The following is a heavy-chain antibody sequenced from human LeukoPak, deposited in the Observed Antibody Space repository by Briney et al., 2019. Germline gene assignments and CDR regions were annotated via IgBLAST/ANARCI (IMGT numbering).Heavy chain of an antibody. Sequence: GGSLRLSCTASGFTFSNYAMTWVRQAPGKGLDWVSAISDGGGRTYYADSVKGRFTISRDNSKNTLYLQMNSLRAEDTAIYYCATRKLISGWYGAPSDYWGQGTLVTVSS. V-gene: IGHV3-23*01. CDR2: ISDGGGRT. CDR3: ATRKLISGWYGAPSDY. D-gene: IGHD6-19*01. CDR1: GFTFSNYA. J-gene: IGHJ4*02.